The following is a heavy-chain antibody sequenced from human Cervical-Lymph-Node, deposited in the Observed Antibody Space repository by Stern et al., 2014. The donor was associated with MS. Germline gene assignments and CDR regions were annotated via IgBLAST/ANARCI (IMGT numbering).Heavy chain of an antibody. Sequence: QVQLQESGPGLVKPSETLSPMCSVSSGFIGNNYWSWIRQPPRKGLEWIGHPSYSGSTYYNPSLKSRVTISLDTSKNQLSMRLSSVTAADTAVYYCARAGPYDYIWGNFRHRAFYFDSWGQGALVTVSS. CDR3: ARAGPYDYIWGNFRHRAFYFDS. CDR2: PSYSGST. D-gene: IGHD3-16*02. CDR1: SGFIGNNY. V-gene: IGHV4-59*01. J-gene: IGHJ4*02.